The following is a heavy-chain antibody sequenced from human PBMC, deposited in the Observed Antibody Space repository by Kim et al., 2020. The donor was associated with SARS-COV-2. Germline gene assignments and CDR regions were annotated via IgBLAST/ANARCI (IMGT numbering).Heavy chain of an antibody. J-gene: IGHJ4*02. D-gene: IGHD2-21*01. Sequence: GGSLRLSCAASGFTFSRAWMSWVRQAPGKGLEWVGRIKTTKEGATTDYAAAVKGRFTISRDDSEDTLYLQMNSMKSDDTAVYYCSTEITLGDTFFWGQGTLVTVSS. CDR3: STEITLGDTFF. CDR2: IKTTKEGATT. CDR1: GFTFSRAW. V-gene: IGHV3-15*01.